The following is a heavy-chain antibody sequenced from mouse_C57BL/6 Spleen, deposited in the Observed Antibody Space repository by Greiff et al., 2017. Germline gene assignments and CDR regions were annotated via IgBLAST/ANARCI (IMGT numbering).Heavy chain of an antibody. V-gene: IGHV1-82*01. CDR2: IYPGDGDT. CDR1: GYAFSSSW. J-gene: IGHJ1*03. D-gene: IGHD2-10*02. Sequence: QVQLQQSGPELVKPGASVKISCKASGYAFSSSWMNWVKQRPGKGLEWIGRIYPGDGDTNYNGKFKGKATLTADKSSSTAYMQLSSLTSEDSAVYFCAREGYGNYVWYFDVWGTRTTVTVSS. CDR3: AREGYGNYVWYFDV.